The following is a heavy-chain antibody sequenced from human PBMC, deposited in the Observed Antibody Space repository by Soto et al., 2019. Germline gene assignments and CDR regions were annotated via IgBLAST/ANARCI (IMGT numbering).Heavy chain of an antibody. CDR1: GGSISSGDYC. Sequence: QVQLQESGPGLVKPSQTLSLTCTVSGGSISSGDYCWSWIRQPPGKGLEWIGYIYYSGSTYYNPSLKSRVTISVDTSKNQFSLKLSSVTAADTAVYYCARDGGVEMATDYFDYWGQGTLVTVSS. CDR2: IYYSGST. D-gene: IGHD5-12*01. CDR3: ARDGGVEMATDYFDY. J-gene: IGHJ4*02. V-gene: IGHV4-30-4*01.